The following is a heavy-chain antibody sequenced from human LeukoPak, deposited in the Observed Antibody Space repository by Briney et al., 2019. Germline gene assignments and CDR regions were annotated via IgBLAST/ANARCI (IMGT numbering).Heavy chain of an antibody. J-gene: IGHJ4*02. D-gene: IGHD1-26*01. Sequence: SETLSLTCTVSGDSISTSNSYWGWIRQPPGKGLEWIGSIYYSGSTYYNPSLKSRVTISVDTSKNQFSLKLSSVTAADTAVYYCASQLVGATDYWGQGTLVTVSS. CDR1: GDSISTSNSY. CDR3: ASQLVGATDY. V-gene: IGHV4-39*07. CDR2: IYYSGST.